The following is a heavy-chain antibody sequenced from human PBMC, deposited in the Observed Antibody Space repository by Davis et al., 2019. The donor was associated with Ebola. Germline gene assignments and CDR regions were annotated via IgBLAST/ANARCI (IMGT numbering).Heavy chain of an antibody. D-gene: IGHD1-7*01. CDR1: GFTFSSYG. Sequence: GESLKISCAASGFTFSSYGMHWVRQAPGKGLEWVAFIRYDGSNKYYADSVKGRFTISRDNSKNTLYLQMNSLRAEDTAFYYCAKKSGVTGTTQFDYWGQGTRVTVSS. J-gene: IGHJ4*02. CDR2: IRYDGSNK. CDR3: AKKSGVTGTTQFDY. V-gene: IGHV3-30*02.